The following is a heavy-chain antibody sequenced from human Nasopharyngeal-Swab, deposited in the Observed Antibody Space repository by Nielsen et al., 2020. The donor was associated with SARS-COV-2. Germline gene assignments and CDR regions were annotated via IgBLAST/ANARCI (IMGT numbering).Heavy chain of an antibody. Sequence: SETLSLTCTVSGGSISSSSYYWGWIRQPPGKGLEWIGSIYYSGSTYYNPSLKSRVTISVDTSKNQFSLKLSSVTAADTAVYYCARGSQGRRDGYNSPYYYYYYGMDVWGQGTTVTVSS. CDR1: GGSISSSSYY. CDR2: IYYSGST. CDR3: ARGSQGRRDGYNSPYYYYYYGMDV. D-gene: IGHD5-24*01. J-gene: IGHJ6*02. V-gene: IGHV4-39*01.